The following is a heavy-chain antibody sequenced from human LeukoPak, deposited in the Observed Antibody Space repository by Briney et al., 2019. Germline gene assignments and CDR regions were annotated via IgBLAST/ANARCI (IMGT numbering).Heavy chain of an antibody. CDR3: AREGAIVGNAFDL. V-gene: IGHV3-48*03. D-gene: IGHD3-16*02. CDR2: ISSSGSTI. CDR1: GFTFSSYE. J-gene: IGHJ3*01. Sequence: GGSLRLSCAASGFTFSSYEMNWVRQAPGKGLEWVSYISSSGSTIYYADSVKGRFTISRDNSKKSLYLQMNGLRPDDTALYYCAREGAIVGNAFDLWGLGTMVIVSS.